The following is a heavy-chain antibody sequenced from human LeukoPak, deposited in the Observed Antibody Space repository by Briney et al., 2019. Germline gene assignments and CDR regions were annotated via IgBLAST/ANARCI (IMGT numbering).Heavy chain of an antibody. D-gene: IGHD3-22*01. V-gene: IGHV4-59*12. CDR1: GGSISSYY. CDR3: ARTSSPYDSSSYYFDY. CDR2: IYYSGST. Sequence: PSETLSLTCTVSGGSISSYYWSWIRQPPGKGLEWIGYIYYSGSTNYNPSLKSRVTISVDTSKNQFSLKLSSVTAADTAVYYCARTSSPYDSSSYYFDYWGQGTLVTVSS. J-gene: IGHJ4*02.